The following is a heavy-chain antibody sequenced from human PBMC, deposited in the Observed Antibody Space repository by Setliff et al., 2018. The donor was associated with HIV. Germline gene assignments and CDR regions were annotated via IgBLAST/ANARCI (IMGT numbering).Heavy chain of an antibody. D-gene: IGHD3-22*01. J-gene: IGHJ1*01. Sequence: ASVKVSCKVSGYTLSELSVHWVRQAPGKGLEWIGGFDPEDGERIYAQTFQDRVTMTEDTSSDTSYMEMSGLTSEDTAVYSCSTGWWLYDNRHTAAGYLQHWCQGTLVTVSS. CDR3: STGWWLYDNRHTAAGYLQH. CDR1: GYTLSELS. V-gene: IGHV1-24*01. CDR2: FDPEDGER.